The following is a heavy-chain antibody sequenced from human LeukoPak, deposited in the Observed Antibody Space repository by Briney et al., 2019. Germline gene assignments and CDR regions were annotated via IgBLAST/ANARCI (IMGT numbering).Heavy chain of an antibody. V-gene: IGHV6-1*01. CDR2: TYHRSKWYN. D-gene: IGHD5-24*01. CDR3: ARGIGWPYFDY. CDR1: GDSVSRTNIA. Sequence: SQTLSLTCAISGDSVSRTNIAWNWIRQSPSRGLEWLGRTYHRSKWYNDYVVSVQSRIIINPDTSKNQFSLQLNSVTPEDTAVYYCARGIGWPYFDYWGRGTLVTVSS. J-gene: IGHJ4*02.